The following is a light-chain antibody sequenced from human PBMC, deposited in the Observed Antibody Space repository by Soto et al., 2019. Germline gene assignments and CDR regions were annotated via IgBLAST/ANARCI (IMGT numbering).Light chain of an antibody. V-gene: IGLV1-40*01. CDR1: SSNIGAPYD. CDR3: QSYDMCLNNHV. J-gene: IGLJ1*01. Sequence: QSVLTQPPSVSGAPGQTVTISCTGSSSNIGAPYDVQWYHHLPVTAPKLLIYGGNNRPSGVPDRFSGSRSGTSASLDITGLQDEDEAAYYRQSYDMCLNNHVFRTGTKATV. CDR2: GGN.